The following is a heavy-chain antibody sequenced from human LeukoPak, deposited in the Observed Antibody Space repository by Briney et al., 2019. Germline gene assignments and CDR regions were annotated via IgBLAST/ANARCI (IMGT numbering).Heavy chain of an antibody. D-gene: IGHD1-7*01. CDR2: IRSKAYGGTT. V-gene: IGHV3-49*04. Sequence: GGSLRLSCTASGFTFGDYAVSWVRQAPGKGLEWVGFIRSKAYGGTTEYAASVKGRFTISRDDSKSIAYLQMNSLKTEDTAVYYCTKGITGTRVDYWGQGTLVTVSS. CDR1: GFTFGDYA. CDR3: TKGITGTRVDY. J-gene: IGHJ4*02.